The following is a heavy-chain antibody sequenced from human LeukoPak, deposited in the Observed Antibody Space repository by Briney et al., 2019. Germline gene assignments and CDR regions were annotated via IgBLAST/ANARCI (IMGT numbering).Heavy chain of an antibody. CDR2: IRNDGGTK. J-gene: IGHJ4*02. Sequence: GGSLRLSCAASGFTFSSYGMHWVRQAPGKGLEWVTFIRNDGGTKYYADSVKGRFTISRDNSKNTLYLQMNSLRAEDTAVYYCAKVNRAYSFDYWGQGTLVTVSS. D-gene: IGHD1-1*01. V-gene: IGHV3-30*02. CDR3: AKVNRAYSFDY. CDR1: GFTFSSYG.